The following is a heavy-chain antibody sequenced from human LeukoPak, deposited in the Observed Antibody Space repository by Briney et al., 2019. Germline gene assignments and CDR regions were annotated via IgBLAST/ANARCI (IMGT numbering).Heavy chain of an antibody. V-gene: IGHV3-48*03. D-gene: IGHD3-22*01. J-gene: IGHJ3*02. CDR3: ARSGYYDSSGYYYVSLGAFDI. CDR2: ISSSGSTI. CDR1: GFTFNNYE. Sequence: GGSLRLSCAASGFTFNNYEMNWVRQAPGKGLEWVSYISSSGSTIYYADSVKGRFTISRDNAKNSLYLQMNSLRAEDTAVYYCARSGYYDSSGYYYVSLGAFDIWGQGTMVTVSS.